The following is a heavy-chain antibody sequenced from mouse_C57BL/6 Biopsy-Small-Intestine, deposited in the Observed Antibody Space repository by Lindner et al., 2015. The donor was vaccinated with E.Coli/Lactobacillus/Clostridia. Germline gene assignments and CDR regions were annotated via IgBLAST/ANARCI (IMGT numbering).Heavy chain of an antibody. D-gene: IGHD4-1*01. CDR3: ARRKANWDFFDY. CDR1: GYTFTTYW. CDR2: INPSSGYT. V-gene: IGHV1-7*01. Sequence: VQLQESGAELAKPGASVKLSCKASGYTFTTYWMHWVKQRPGQGLEWIGYINPSSGYTKYNQKFKDKATLTADKSSSTAYMQLSSLTYGDSAVYYCARRKANWDFFDYWGQGTTLTVSS. J-gene: IGHJ2*01.